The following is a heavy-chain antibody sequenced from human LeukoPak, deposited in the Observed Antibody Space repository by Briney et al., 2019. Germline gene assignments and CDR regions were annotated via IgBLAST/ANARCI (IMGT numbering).Heavy chain of an antibody. D-gene: IGHD6-19*01. Sequence: GGSLRLSCAVSGFTFSDYYMTWIRQAPGKGLEWVSYISSSGTTKYYADSVKGRFTISRDNAKNSLYLQMNSLRAEDTAVYYCARGASSAWYQNFDYWGQGTLVTVSS. V-gene: IGHV3-11*04. CDR2: ISSSGTTK. CDR3: ARGASSAWYQNFDY. CDR1: GFTFSDYY. J-gene: IGHJ4*02.